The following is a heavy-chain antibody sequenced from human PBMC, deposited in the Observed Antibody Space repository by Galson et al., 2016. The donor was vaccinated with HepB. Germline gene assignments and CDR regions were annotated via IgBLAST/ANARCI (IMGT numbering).Heavy chain of an antibody. CDR1: GFTFSSYT. Sequence: SLRLSCAVSGFTFSSYTMHWVRQAPGKGLEWVSSITASDAHTRYTDSLKGRFTVSRDNAKSSLYLQMNSLRAEDTAVYYCARSVYYYHYMDVWGRGTTVTVSS. V-gene: IGHV3-21*01. J-gene: IGHJ6*03. CDR3: ARSVYYYHYMDV. CDR2: ITASDAHT.